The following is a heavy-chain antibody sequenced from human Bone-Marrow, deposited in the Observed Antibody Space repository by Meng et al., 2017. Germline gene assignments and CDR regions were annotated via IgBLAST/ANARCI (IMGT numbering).Heavy chain of an antibody. CDR1: GYTFPDYW. CDR2: INPKSGDT. D-gene: IGHD3-9*01. J-gene: IGHJ3*02. V-gene: IGHV1-2*06. Sequence: ASVKVSCKASGYTFPDYWLHWVRRAPGQGLEWMGRINPKSGDTHYAQRFQGRVTMTGDTSISTAYMELSGLRSDDTAMYYCASAPPLYYDIEGVAFDIWGQGTMVTVSS. CDR3: ASAPPLYYDIEGVAFDI.